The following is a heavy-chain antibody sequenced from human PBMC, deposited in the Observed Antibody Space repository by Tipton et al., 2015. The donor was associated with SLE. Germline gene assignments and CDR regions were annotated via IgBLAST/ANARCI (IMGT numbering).Heavy chain of an antibody. CDR3: ARDRTTETDFWYFDF. Sequence: TLSLTCTVSNGSISNYYRSWIRQAPGKALEWIGYISYSGTTNYSPSLKSRVTLSVDTSKNQFSLKLSSVTAADTAVYYCARDRTTETDFWYFDFRGRGTLGTGSS. V-gene: IGHV4-59*01. D-gene: IGHD4-17*01. CDR2: ISYSGTT. CDR1: NGSISNYY. J-gene: IGHJ2*01.